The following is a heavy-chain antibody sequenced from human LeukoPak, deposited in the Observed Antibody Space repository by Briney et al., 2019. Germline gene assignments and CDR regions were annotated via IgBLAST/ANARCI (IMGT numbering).Heavy chain of an antibody. CDR3: AELGITMIGGV. V-gene: IGHV3-23*01. CDR1: GFTFSSYS. Sequence: GGSLRLSCAASGFTFSSYSMSWVRQAPGKGLEWVSAISGRSGNTYFADSVKGRFTISRDNAKNSLYLQMNSLRAEDTAVYYCAELGITMIGGVWGKGTTVTISS. D-gene: IGHD3-10*02. CDR2: ISGRSGNT. J-gene: IGHJ6*04.